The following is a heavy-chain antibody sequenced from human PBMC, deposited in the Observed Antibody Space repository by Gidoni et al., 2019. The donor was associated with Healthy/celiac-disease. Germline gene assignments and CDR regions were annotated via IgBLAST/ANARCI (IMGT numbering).Heavy chain of an antibody. CDR3: ASQGPIYGDLDY. J-gene: IGHJ4*02. D-gene: IGHD4-17*01. V-gene: IGHV1-18*01. CDR1: GYTFTSYG. Sequence: QVQLVQSGAEVKKPGASVKVSCQASGYTFTSYGISWGRQAPGQGLGWMGWISAYKGNTTYAQKLQGRVTMTTDTSTSTAYMELRSLRSDDTAVYYCASQGPIYGDLDYWGQGTLVTVSS. CDR2: ISAYKGNT.